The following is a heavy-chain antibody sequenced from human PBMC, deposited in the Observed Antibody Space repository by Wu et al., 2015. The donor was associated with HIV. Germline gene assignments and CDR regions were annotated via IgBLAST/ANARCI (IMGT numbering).Heavy chain of an antibody. CDR1: GYTFINSY. CDR3: ARGSILQMSTASYYFYVMDV. J-gene: IGHJ6*02. D-gene: IGHD5/OR15-5a*01. V-gene: IGHV1-69*06. CDR2: IIPISGTA. Sequence: QVQLVQSGAEVKKPGASVTVSCKASGYTFINSYIHWVRQAPGQGLEWMGRIIPISGTANYEQRFQGRVTITADKPTNTAYMELSSLRSDDTAVYYCARGSILQMSTASYYFYVMDVWGRGTTVTVSS.